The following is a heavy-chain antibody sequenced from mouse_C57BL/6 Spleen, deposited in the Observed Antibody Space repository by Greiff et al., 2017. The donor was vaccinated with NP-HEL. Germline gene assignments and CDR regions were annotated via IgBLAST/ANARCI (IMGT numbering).Heavy chain of an antibody. J-gene: IGHJ1*03. CDR1: GYTFTDYE. CDR2: IDPETGGT. V-gene: IGHV1-15*01. CDR3: RGHYYGSSFYWYFDV. Sequence: QVHVKQSGAELVRPGASVTLSCKASGYTFTDYEMHWVKQTPVHGLEWIGAIDPETGGTAYNQKFKGKAILTADKSSSTAYMELRSLTSEDSAVYYCRGHYYGSSFYWYFDVWGTGTTVTVSS. D-gene: IGHD1-1*01.